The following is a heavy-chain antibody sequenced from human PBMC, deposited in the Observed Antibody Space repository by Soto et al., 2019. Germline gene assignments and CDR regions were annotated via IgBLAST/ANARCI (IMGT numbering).Heavy chain of an antibody. CDR3: ARLRIVATQDSYYYYGMDV. J-gene: IGHJ6*02. V-gene: IGHV1-18*04. CDR2: ISAYNGNT. CDR1: GYTFTRYG. D-gene: IGHD5-12*01. Sequence: ASVKVSCKASGYTFTRYGISWVRHSPGQWLEWMGWISAYNGNTNYAQKLQGRVTMTTDTSTSTAYMELRSLRSDDTAVYYCARLRIVATQDSYYYYGMDVWGQGTTVTVS.